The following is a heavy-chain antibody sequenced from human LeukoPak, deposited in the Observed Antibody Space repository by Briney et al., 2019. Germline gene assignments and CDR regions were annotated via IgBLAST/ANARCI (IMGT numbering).Heavy chain of an antibody. CDR3: ARRGYSGSAYAFDI. CDR2: IKQDGSEK. Sequence: PGGSLRLSCAASGFTFSSYWMGWVRQAPGKGLEWVANIKQDGSEKYYVDSVKGRFTISRDNAKNSLYLQMNSLRAEDTAVYYCARRGYSGSAYAFDIWGQGTMVTVSS. D-gene: IGHD5-12*01. J-gene: IGHJ3*02. V-gene: IGHV3-7*01. CDR1: GFTFSSYW.